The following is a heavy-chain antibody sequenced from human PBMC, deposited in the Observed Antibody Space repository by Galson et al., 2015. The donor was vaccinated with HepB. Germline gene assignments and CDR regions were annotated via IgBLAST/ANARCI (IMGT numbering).Heavy chain of an antibody. D-gene: IGHD2-8*02. CDR3: ARAKSSSETGGYPVFDY. CDR2: IGTTGTTA. CDR1: GFTFSNYR. J-gene: IGHJ4*02. V-gene: IGHV3-48*03. Sequence: SLRLSCAASGFTFSNYRMSWVRQAPGKGLEWVSYIGTTGTTAHYADSVNGRTTISRDNAENSLYLQMDSLRAEDTAFYYCARAKSSSETGGYPVFDYWGQGTLVTVSS.